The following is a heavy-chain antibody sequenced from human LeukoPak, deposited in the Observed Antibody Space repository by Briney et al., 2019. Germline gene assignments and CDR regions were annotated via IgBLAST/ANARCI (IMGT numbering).Heavy chain of an antibody. CDR2: IYSGGST. D-gene: IGHD3-22*01. CDR1: GFTVSSNY. Sequence: PGGSLRLSCAASGFTVSSNYMSWVRQAPGKGLEWVSVIYSGGSTYYADSVQGRFTISRDNSKNTLYLQMNSLRAEDTAVYYCARDQGYDSSGYYPNYYGMDVWGQGTTVTVSS. CDR3: ARDQGYDSSGYYPNYYGMDV. V-gene: IGHV3-66*01. J-gene: IGHJ6*02.